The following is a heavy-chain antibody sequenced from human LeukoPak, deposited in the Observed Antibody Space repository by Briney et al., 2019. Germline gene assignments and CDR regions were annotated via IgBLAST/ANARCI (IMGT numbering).Heavy chain of an antibody. CDR1: GGTFSSYA. CDR2: IIPIFGTA. D-gene: IGHD5-18*01. CDR3: AGLPVDTAMVFDY. V-gene: IGHV1-69*13. J-gene: IGHJ4*02. Sequence: SVKVSCKASGGTFSSYAISWVRQAPGQGLEWMGGIIPIFGTANYAQKFQGRVTITADESTSTAYMELSSLRSEDTAVYYCAGLPVDTAMVFDYWGQGTLVTVSS.